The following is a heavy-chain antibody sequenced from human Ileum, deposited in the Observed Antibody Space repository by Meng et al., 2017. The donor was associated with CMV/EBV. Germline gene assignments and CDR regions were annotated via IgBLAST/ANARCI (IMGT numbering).Heavy chain of an antibody. Sequence: GGSLRLSCAASGFTFSSYAMSWVRQAPGKGLEWVSAISGSGGSTYYADSVKGRSTISRDNSKNTLYLQMNSLRAEDSAVYYCAKDPDSEDIVVVPAAIGYGMDVWGQGTMVTVSS. J-gene: IGHJ6*02. CDR3: AKDPDSEDIVVVPAAIGYGMDV. CDR2: ISGSGGST. D-gene: IGHD2-2*01. V-gene: IGHV3-23*01. CDR1: GFTFSSYA.